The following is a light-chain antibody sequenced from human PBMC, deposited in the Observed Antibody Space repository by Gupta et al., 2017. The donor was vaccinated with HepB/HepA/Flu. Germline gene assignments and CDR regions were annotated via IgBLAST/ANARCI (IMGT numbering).Light chain of an antibody. CDR3: QQGFTTPWT. Sequence: DIQMTQSPSSLSASVGDRVTITCRASQSIATYLNWYQQRPGTGKAPKLLIFSASNLQSGVPSRFSGSGSGTDFSLTISNLQLEDVTTYHCQQGFTTPWTFGQGTKV. J-gene: IGKJ1*01. V-gene: IGKV1-39*01. CDR1: QSIATY. CDR2: SAS.